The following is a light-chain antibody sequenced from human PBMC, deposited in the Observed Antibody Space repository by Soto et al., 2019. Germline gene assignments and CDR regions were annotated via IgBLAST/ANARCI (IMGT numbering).Light chain of an antibody. CDR2: DAS. J-gene: IGKJ2*01. CDR3: QQRSNWPRT. Sequence: EIVLTQSPATLSLSPGDRATLSCRASQSVSSYLAWYQQKPGQAPRLLIYDASNRATGIPARFSGSGSGTDFTLTISSLEPEDFAVYCCQQRSNWPRTFGQGTKLEIK. CDR1: QSVSSY. V-gene: IGKV3-11*01.